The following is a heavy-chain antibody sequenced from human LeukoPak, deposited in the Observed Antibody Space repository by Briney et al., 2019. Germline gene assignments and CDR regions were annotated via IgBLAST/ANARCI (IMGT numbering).Heavy chain of an antibody. J-gene: IGHJ4*02. CDR3: ANARLQQWLRY. D-gene: IGHD5-12*01. Sequence: PGGSLRLSCTVSGFTVSSNSMSWVRQAPGKGLEWVSFIYSGGNTHNSDSMKGRFTISRDNSKNTLYLRMNSLRAEDTAVYYCANARLQQWLRYWGQGTLVTVSS. CDR2: IYSGGNT. CDR1: GFTVSSNS. V-gene: IGHV3-53*01.